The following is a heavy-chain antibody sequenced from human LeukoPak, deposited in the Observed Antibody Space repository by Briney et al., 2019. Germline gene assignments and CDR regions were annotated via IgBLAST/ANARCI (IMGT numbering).Heavy chain of an antibody. CDR2: ISYDGSNK. CDR3: ARARVVVAATLGWFDP. CDR1: GFTFSGYA. V-gene: IGHV3-30-3*01. J-gene: IGHJ5*02. Sequence: GGSLRLSCAASGFTFSGYAMHWVRQAPGKGLEWVAVISYDGSNKYYADSVKGRFTISRDNSKNTLYLQMNSLRAEDTAVYYCARARVVVAATLGWFDPWGQGTLVTVSS. D-gene: IGHD2-15*01.